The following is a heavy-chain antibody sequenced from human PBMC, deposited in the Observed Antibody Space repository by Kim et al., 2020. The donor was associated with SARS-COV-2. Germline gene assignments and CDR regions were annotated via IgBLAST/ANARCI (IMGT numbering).Heavy chain of an antibody. D-gene: IGHD3-10*01. CDR2: INHSGST. V-gene: IGHV4-34*01. J-gene: IGHJ6*01. CDR1: GGSFSGYY. Sequence: SETLSLTCAVYGGSFSGYYWSWIRQPPGKGLEWIGEINHSGSTNYNPSLKSRVTISVDTSKNQFSLKLSSVTAADTAVYYCARLRVQGGINFPGVYYYY. CDR3: ARLRVQGGINFPGVYYYY.